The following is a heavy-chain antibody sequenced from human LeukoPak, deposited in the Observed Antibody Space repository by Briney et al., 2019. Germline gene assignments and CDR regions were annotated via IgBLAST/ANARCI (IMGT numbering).Heavy chain of an antibody. D-gene: IGHD3-10*01. V-gene: IGHV1-69*05. CDR2: IIPIFDTA. J-gene: IGHJ5*02. Sequence: SVKVSCKASGGTFSSYAISWVRQPPGQGLEWMGGIIPIFDTANYAQKFQGRVTITTHESTSTAYMELSSLRSEDTAVYYCARARSPTATYWFDPWGQGTLVTVSA. CDR1: GGTFSSYA. CDR3: ARARSPTATYWFDP.